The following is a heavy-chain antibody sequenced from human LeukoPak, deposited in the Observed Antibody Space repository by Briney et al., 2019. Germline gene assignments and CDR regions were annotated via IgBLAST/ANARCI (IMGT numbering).Heavy chain of an antibody. V-gene: IGHV1-2*02. Sequence: ASVKVSCKASGYTFTGYYMHWVRQAPGQGLEWMGWINPNSGGTNYAQKFQGRVTMTRDTSVSTDYMERSRLRSDDTAVYYCARDCSSGYYYYYMDVWGKGTTVTVSS. CDR1: GYTFTGYY. D-gene: IGHD6-19*01. CDR2: INPNSGGT. J-gene: IGHJ6*03. CDR3: ARDCSSGYYYYYMDV.